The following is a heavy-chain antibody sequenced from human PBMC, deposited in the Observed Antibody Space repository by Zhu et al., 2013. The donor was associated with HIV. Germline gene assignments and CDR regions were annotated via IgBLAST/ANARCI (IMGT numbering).Heavy chain of an antibody. CDR1: GGSFSGYY. V-gene: IGHV4-34*01. D-gene: IGHD2-21*01. J-gene: IGHJ4*02. Sequence: QVQLQQWGAGLLKPSETLSLTCAVYGGSFSGYYWSWIRQPPGKGLEWIGEINHSGSTNYNPSLKSRVTISVDTSKNQFSLKLSSVTAADTAVYYCARKQRGTLWYWGQGTLVTVSS. CDR3: ARKQRGTLWY. CDR2: INHSGST.